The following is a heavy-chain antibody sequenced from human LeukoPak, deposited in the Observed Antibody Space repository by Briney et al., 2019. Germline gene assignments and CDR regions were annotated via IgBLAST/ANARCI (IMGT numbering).Heavy chain of an antibody. CDR1: GFTFSSYW. J-gene: IGHJ3*02. D-gene: IGHD3-16*02. Sequence: PGGSLRLSCAASGFTFSSYWMSWVRQAPGKGLEWVANIKQDGSEKYYVDSVKGRFTISRDNAKNSLYLQMNSLRAEDTAVYYCARRSLSKRIIAGGSSKGAFDIWGQGTMVTVSS. CDR2: IKQDGSEK. CDR3: ARRSLSKRIIAGGSSKGAFDI. V-gene: IGHV3-7*01.